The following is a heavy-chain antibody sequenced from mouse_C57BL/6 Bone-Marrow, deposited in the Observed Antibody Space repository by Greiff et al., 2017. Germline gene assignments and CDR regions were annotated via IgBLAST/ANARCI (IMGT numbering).Heavy chain of an antibody. CDR3: ARSGRGSSPSYAMDY. D-gene: IGHD1-1*01. Sequence: QVQLQQSGAELARPGASVKLSCKASGYTFTSYGISWVKQRTGQGLEWIGEIYPRSGNTYYNEKFKGKATLTADKSSSTAYMELRSLTSEDSAIYFCARSGRGSSPSYAMDYWGQGTSVTVSS. J-gene: IGHJ4*01. V-gene: IGHV1-81*01. CDR2: IYPRSGNT. CDR1: GYTFTSYG.